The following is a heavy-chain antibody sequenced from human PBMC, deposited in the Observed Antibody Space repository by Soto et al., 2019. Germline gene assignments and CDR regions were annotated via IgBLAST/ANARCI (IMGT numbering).Heavy chain of an antibody. Sequence: SETLSLTCTVSGDSVSKYYWNWIRQPAGKGLEWIGRIHSTRSPDYNPSLKSRVTLSVDTSKNQFSLKLSLTSVTAADTAVYYCARSPAYGDYANLDTWGQGTLVTVSS. V-gene: IGHV4-4*07. J-gene: IGHJ5*02. D-gene: IGHD4-17*01. CDR3: ARSPAYGDYANLDT. CDR2: IHSTRSP. CDR1: GDSVSKYY.